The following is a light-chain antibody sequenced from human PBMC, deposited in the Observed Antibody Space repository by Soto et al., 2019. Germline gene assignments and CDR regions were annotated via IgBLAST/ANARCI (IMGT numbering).Light chain of an antibody. J-gene: IGLJ2*01. CDR1: SSNIGTNS. Sequence: QSVLTQPPSASGTPGQRVTISCSGSSSNIGTNSVYWYQPLPGTTPKLLIYRNNQRPSEVPDRFSGPKSGTSASLAISGLRSDDEADYYCAAWDDSLSGQVVFGGGTKLTVL. CDR3: AAWDDSLSGQVV. V-gene: IGLV1-47*01. CDR2: RNN.